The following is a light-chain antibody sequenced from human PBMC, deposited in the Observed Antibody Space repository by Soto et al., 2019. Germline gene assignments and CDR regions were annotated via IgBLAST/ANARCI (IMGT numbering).Light chain of an antibody. CDR1: QSVSTN. J-gene: IGKJ5*01. Sequence: EIVMTQSPATLSVSPGERATLSCRASQSVSTNLAWYQQKPGQAPRLLIYDASTRATGIPARVSGSGSGTEFTLTISSLQSEDFAVYYCQQYNFWPQITFGQGTRLAIK. CDR3: QQYNFWPQIT. CDR2: DAS. V-gene: IGKV3-15*01.